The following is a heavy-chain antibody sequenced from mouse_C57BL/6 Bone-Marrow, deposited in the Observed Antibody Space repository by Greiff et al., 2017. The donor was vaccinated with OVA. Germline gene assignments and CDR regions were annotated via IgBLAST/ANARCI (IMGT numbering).Heavy chain of an antibody. CDR3: ARAGGYHWYFDV. V-gene: IGHV1-55*01. CDR1: GYTFTSYW. D-gene: IGHD2-2*01. Sequence: VQLQQSGAELVKPGASVKMSCKASGYTFTSYWITWVKQRPGQGLEWIGDIYPGSGSTNYNEKFKSKATLTVDTSSSTAYMQLSSLTSEDSAVYYCARAGGYHWYFDVWGTGTTVTVSS. CDR2: IYPGSGST. J-gene: IGHJ1*03.